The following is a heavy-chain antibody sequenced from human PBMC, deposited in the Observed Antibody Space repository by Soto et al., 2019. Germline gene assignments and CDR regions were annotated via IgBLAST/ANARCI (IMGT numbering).Heavy chain of an antibody. Sequence: QVQLQESGPGLVKPSQTLSLTCTVSGGSISSGGYYWSWIRQHPGKGLEWIGYIFYSGSTYYNPSLKSRVALSVDTSKNQFTLKLSSVTAADTAVYYCARAPGDYFDYWGQGTLVTVSS. CDR2: IFYSGST. CDR3: ARAPGDYFDY. V-gene: IGHV4-31*03. CDR1: GGSISSGGYY. J-gene: IGHJ4*02.